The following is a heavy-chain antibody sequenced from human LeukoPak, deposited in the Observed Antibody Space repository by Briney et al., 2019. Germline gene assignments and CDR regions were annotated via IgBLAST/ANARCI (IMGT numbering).Heavy chain of an antibody. J-gene: IGHJ6*02. CDR2: INSDGSTT. Sequence: PGGSLRLSCAASGFTFSSYWMHWVRQAPGKGLVWVSRINSDGSTTNYADSVKGRFTISRDNAKNTLYLQMNSLRAEDTAVYYCARFRTIYPYYYYGMDVWGQGTTVTVSS. V-gene: IGHV3-74*01. CDR3: ARFRTIYPYYYYGMDV. CDR1: GFTFSSYW. D-gene: IGHD1-14*01.